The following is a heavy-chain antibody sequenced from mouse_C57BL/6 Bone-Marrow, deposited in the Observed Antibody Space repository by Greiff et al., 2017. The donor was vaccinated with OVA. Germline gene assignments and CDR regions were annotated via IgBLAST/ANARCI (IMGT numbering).Heavy chain of an antibody. D-gene: IGHD2-3*01. Sequence: EVMLVESGGGLVKPGGSLKLSCAASGFTFSDYGMHWVRQAPEKGLEWVAYISSGSSTIYYADTVKGRFTISRDNAKNNLFLQMTSLRSDDTAMYYCARHGYYPYYYAMDYWGQGTSVTVSS. CDR2: ISSGSSTI. CDR3: ARHGYYPYYYAMDY. V-gene: IGHV5-17*01. J-gene: IGHJ4*01. CDR1: GFTFSDYG.